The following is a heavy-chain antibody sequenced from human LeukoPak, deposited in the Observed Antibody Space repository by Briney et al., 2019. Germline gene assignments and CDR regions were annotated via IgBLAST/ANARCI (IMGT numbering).Heavy chain of an antibody. Sequence: PSETLSLTCTVSGASISSGGHYWSWIRQHPGKGLEWIGYIYYSGSTYYNSSLKSRVTISVDTSKNQFSLKLSSVTAADMAVYYCARGDTMVRGPEKYGMDVWGQGTTVTVSS. V-gene: IGHV4-31*03. D-gene: IGHD3-10*01. CDR1: GASISSGGHY. CDR2: IYYSGST. CDR3: ARGDTMVRGPEKYGMDV. J-gene: IGHJ6*02.